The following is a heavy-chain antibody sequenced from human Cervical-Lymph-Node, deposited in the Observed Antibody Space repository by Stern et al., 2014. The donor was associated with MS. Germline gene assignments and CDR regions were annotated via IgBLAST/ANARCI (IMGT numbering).Heavy chain of an antibody. J-gene: IGHJ4*02. CDR1: GFSLSTSGMR. V-gene: IGHV2-70*04. D-gene: IGHD6-19*01. CDR2: LDWDDDK. CDR3: ARSYSGWSKYYFDY. Sequence: QITLKESGPALVKPTQTLTLTCTFSGFSLSTSGMRVSWIRQPPGKALEWLARLDWDDDKFYSTSLKTRLTISKDTSKNQVVLTMTNMDPVDTATYYCARSYSGWSKYYFDYWGQGTLVTVSS.